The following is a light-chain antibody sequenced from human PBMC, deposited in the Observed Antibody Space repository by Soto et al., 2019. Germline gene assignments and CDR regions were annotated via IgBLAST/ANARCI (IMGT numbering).Light chain of an antibody. Sequence: EVVLTQSPATLSVSPGEGVTPSCRASQGIGDTLAWYQHKPGQTPRLLIYDTSARATGVPARFSGSRSGPEFTLTINSLEPEDFAVYYCQLYGDSPMYTFSQGTKVDIK. J-gene: IGKJ2*01. CDR2: DTS. CDR3: QLYGDSPMYT. CDR1: QGIGDT. V-gene: IGKV3-15*01.